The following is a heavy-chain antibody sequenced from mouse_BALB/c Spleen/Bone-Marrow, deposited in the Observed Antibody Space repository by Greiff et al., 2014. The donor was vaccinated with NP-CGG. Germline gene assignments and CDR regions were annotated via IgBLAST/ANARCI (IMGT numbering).Heavy chain of an antibody. D-gene: IGHD2-2*01. CDR2: IWSDGTT. J-gene: IGHJ4*01. Sequence: VQLVESGPDLVAPSQSLSITCTVSGFSLTLYGVHWVRQSPGKGLEWLVVIWSDGTTTYNSAFKSRLSISKDNSKSQVFLKLNSLQTDDTAMYYCARHERGYPYAMDYWGQGTSVTVSA. V-gene: IGHV2-6-2*01. CDR3: ARHERGYPYAMDY. CDR1: GFSLTLYG.